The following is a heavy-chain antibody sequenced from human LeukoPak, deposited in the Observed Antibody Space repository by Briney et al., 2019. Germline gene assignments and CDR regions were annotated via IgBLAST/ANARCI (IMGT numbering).Heavy chain of an antibody. D-gene: IGHD2-2*01. J-gene: IGHJ5*02. CDR2: LDPEDGET. V-gene: IGHV1-24*01. Sequence: ASVKVSCKVSGYTLTELSMHWVRQAPGKGLEWMGGLDPEDGETIYAQKFQGRVTMTEDTSTDTAYMELSSLRSEDTAVYYCATGSCSSTSCWDWFDPWGQGTLVTVSS. CDR1: GYTLTELS. CDR3: ATGSCSSTSCWDWFDP.